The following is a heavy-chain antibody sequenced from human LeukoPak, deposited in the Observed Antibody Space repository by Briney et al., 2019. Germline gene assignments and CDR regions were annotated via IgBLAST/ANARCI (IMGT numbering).Heavy chain of an antibody. CDR3: ARDLSGAVDYYYYYMDV. Sequence: GGSLRLSCAASVFTFSSYSMNWVRQAPGKGLEWVSSISSSSSYIYYADSVKGRFTISRDNAKNSLYLQMNSLRAEDTAVYYCARDLSGAVDYYYYYMDVWGKGTTVTVSS. J-gene: IGHJ6*03. D-gene: IGHD3-10*01. V-gene: IGHV3-21*01. CDR2: ISSSSSYI. CDR1: VFTFSSYS.